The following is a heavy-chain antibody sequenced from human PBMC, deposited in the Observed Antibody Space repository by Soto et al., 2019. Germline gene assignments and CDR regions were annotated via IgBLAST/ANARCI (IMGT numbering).Heavy chain of an antibody. CDR2: INGDSGNT. CDR1: GYTFSDHF. V-gene: IGHV1-2*02. D-gene: IGHD3-16*01. Sequence: ASVKVSCKASGYTFSDHFIHWFRQAPGEGLEWMGWINGDSGNTDYAQKFQGRVTMTRDKSISTVYMELSSLRSDDTAVYYCARVAVRGQANYVYWGQGTLVTVSS. CDR3: ARVAVRGQANYVY. J-gene: IGHJ4*02.